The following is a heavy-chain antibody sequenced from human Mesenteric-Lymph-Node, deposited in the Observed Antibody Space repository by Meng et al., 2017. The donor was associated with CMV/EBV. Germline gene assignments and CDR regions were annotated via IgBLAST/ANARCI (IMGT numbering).Heavy chain of an antibody. CDR2: IRYDGSNK. Sequence: GESLKISCAASGFTFCSYGMHWVRQAPGKGLEWVAFIRYDGSNKYYADSVKGRFTISRDNSKNTLYLQMNSLRAEDTAVYYCAKDRRWLLSPSYSYFDYWGQGTLVTVSS. V-gene: IGHV3-30*02. CDR3: AKDRRWLLSPSYSYFDY. J-gene: IGHJ4*02. D-gene: IGHD3-3*01. CDR1: GFTFCSYG.